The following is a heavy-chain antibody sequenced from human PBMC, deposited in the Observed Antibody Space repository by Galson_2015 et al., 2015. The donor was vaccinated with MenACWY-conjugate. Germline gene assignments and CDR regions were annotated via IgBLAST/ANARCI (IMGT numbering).Heavy chain of an antibody. CDR3: AKFKYSTSWSNTHGMDV. J-gene: IGHJ6*02. CDR1: GITFSSNA. CDR2: IGTGGGT. D-gene: IGHD2-2*01. Sequence: SLRLSCAASGITFSSNAMNWVRQAPGKGLEWVSGIGTGGGTYYADSVKGRFTISRDNSKNMVYLQMNSLRAEDTALYYCAKFKYSTSWSNTHGMDVWGQGTTVTVSS. V-gene: IGHV3-23*01.